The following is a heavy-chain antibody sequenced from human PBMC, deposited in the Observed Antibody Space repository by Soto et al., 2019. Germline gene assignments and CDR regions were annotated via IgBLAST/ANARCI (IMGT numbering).Heavy chain of an antibody. Sequence: PSETLSLTCTVSGGSISSSSYYWGWIGRPPGKGLEWIGSIYYSWITDYNPSLKSRVTISVDTAKNQLSLKLSSVKAADTAVYYCPYSNYVRYPYYYYYGMDVWGQGTTVT. D-gene: IGHD4-4*01. CDR1: GGSISSSSYY. V-gene: IGHV4-39*01. CDR3: PYSNYVRYPYYYYYGMDV. CDR2: IYYSWIT. J-gene: IGHJ6*01.